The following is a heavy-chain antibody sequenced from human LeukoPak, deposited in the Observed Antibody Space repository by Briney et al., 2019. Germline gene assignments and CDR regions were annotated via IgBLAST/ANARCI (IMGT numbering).Heavy chain of an antibody. CDR3: AKRGVVIRVILVGFHKEAYYFDS. CDR2: ISDSGGST. Sequence: GGSLRLSCAVSGITLSNYGMSWVRQAPGKGLEWVAGISDSGGSTNYADSVKGRFTIPRDNPKNTLYLQMNSLRAEDTAVYFCAKRGVVIRVILVGFHKEAYYFDSWGQGALVTVSS. CDR1: GITLSNYG. D-gene: IGHD3-22*01. V-gene: IGHV3-23*01. J-gene: IGHJ4*02.